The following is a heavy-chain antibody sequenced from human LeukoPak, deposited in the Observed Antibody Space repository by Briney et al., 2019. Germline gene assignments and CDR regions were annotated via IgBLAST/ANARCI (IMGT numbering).Heavy chain of an antibody. Sequence: GASVKVSCKASGYTFTGYYMHWVRQAPGQGLEWMGWINPNSGGTNYAQKFQGRVTMTRDTSISTAYMELSRLRSDDTAVYYCARSPSSSWYLGYYMDVWGKGTTVTVSS. J-gene: IGHJ6*03. D-gene: IGHD6-13*01. CDR2: INPNSGGT. V-gene: IGHV1-2*02. CDR3: ARSPSSSWYLGYYMDV. CDR1: GYTFTGYY.